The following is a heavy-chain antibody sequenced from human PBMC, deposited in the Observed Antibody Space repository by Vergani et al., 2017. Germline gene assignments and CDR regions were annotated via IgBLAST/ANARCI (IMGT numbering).Heavy chain of an antibody. J-gene: IGHJ6*03. CDR2: ISYDGSNK. Sequence: QVQLVESGGGVVQPGRSLRLSCAASGFTFSSYGMHWVRQAPGKGLEWVAVISYDGSNKYYADSAKGRFTISRDNSKNTLYLQMNSLRAEDTAVYYCAKHYYYYYYMDVWGKGTTVTVSS. V-gene: IGHV3-30*18. CDR1: GFTFSSYG. CDR3: AKHYYYYYYMDV.